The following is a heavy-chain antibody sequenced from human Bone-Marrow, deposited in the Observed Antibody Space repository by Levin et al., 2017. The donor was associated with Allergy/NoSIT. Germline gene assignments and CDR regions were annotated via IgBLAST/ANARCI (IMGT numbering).Heavy chain of an antibody. J-gene: IGHJ4*02. CDR1: GFTFSSYA. V-gene: IGHV3-30-3*01. D-gene: IGHD1-20*01. Sequence: SCAASGFTFSSYAMHWVRQAPGKGLEWVAVISYDGSNKYYADSVKGRFTISRDNSKNTLYLQMNSLRAEDTAVYYCARGEDNWSDFDYWGQGTLVTVSS. CDR2: ISYDGSNK. CDR3: ARGEDNWSDFDY.